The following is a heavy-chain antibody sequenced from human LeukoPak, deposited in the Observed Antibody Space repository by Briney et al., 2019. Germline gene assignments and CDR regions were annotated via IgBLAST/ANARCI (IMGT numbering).Heavy chain of an antibody. CDR1: GYTFNTYG. CDR3: ARGGLSGIYGIDY. V-gene: IGHV1-18*01. D-gene: IGHD1-26*01. Sequence: ASVKVSCMASGYTFNTYGVTWVRQVPGQGFEWMGWISPYNGDTNYAQKFQGRVTMTTDTLTSTVFMELRSLRSDDTAVYFCARGGLSGIYGIDYWGQGTLVTVSS. CDR2: ISPYNGDT. J-gene: IGHJ4*02.